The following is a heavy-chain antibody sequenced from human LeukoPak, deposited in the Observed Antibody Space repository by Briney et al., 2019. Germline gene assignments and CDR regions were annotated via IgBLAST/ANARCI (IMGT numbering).Heavy chain of an antibody. V-gene: IGHV3-23*01. CDR2: ISGSGGST. J-gene: IGHJ4*02. CDR3: ARLPYSLDTFGY. CDR1: GFTFSSYA. Sequence: GGSLRLSCAASGFTFSSYAMSWVRQAPGKGLEWVSAISGSGGSTYYADSVKGRFTISRDNSKNTLYLQMNSLRAEDTAVYYCARLPYSLDTFGYWGQGTLVTVSS. D-gene: IGHD1-26*01.